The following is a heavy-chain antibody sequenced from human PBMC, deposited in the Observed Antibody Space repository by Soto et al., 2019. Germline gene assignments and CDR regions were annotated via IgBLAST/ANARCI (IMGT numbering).Heavy chain of an antibody. V-gene: IGHV6-1*01. D-gene: IGHD6-13*01. CDR1: GDSVSSNSAA. J-gene: IGHJ6*02. CDR2: TYYRSKWYN. CDR3: ARDRVIAAAGTRYYYGMDV. Sequence: PSQTLSLTCAISGDSVSSNSAAWNWIRQSPSRGLEWLGRTYYRSKWYNDYAVSVKSRITINPDTSKNQFSLQLNSVTPEDTAVYYCARDRVIAAAGTRYYYGMDVWGQGTTVTISS.